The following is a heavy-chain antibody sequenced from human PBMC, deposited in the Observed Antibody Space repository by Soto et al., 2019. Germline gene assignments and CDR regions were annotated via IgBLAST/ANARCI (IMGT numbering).Heavy chain of an antibody. CDR3: AKDAASTIFGVVISGRCYFGY. CDR2: ISGSGGST. V-gene: IGHV3-23*01. J-gene: IGHJ4*02. D-gene: IGHD3-3*01. CDR1: GFTFSSYA. Sequence: GGSLRLSCAASGFTFSSYAMSWVRQAPGKGLEWVSAISGSGGSTYYADSVKGRFTISRDNSKNTLYLQMNSLRAEDAAVYYCAKDAASTIFGVVISGRCYFGYWGQGTLLT.